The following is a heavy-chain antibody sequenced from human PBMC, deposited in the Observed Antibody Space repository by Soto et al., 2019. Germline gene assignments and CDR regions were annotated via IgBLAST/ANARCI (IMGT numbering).Heavy chain of an antibody. CDR1: GGSISSYY. CDR2: IYYSGST. J-gene: IGHJ4*02. CDR3: ARVYGDYLDY. V-gene: IGHV4-59*01. D-gene: IGHD4-17*01. Sequence: QVQLQESGPGLVKPSETLSLTCTVSGGSISSYYWSWIRQPPGKGPEWIGYIYYSGSTNYNPSLKSRVTISVDTSKNQFSLKLSSVTAADTAVYYCARVYGDYLDYWGQGTLVTVSS.